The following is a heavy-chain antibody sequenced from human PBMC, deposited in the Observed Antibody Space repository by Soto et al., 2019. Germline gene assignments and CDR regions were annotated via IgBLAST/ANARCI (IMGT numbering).Heavy chain of an antibody. D-gene: IGHD3-22*01. Sequence: SETLSLTCTVSGGSISSYYWSWIRQPPGKGLEWIGYIYYSGSTNYNPSLKSRVTISVDTSKNQFSLKLSSVTAADMAVYYCASSNYYDSSGYYPTNLYFDYWGQGTLVTVSS. CDR2: IYYSGST. V-gene: IGHV4-59*01. CDR3: ASSNYYDSSGYYPTNLYFDY. J-gene: IGHJ4*02. CDR1: GGSISSYY.